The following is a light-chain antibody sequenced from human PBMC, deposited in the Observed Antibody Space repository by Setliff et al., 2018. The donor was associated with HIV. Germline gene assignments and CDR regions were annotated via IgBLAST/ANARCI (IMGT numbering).Light chain of an antibody. CDR3: QSYDSSLSGYV. J-gene: IGLJ1*01. CDR1: SSNIGAGFD. CDR2: ANS. V-gene: IGLV1-40*01. Sequence: SVLTQPPSVSGAPGQRVTISCTGKSSNIGAGFDVHWYQQFPGTAPKLLIYANSNRPSGVPDRFSGSKSGTSASLAITGLQAEDEADYFCQSYDSSLSGYVFGTGTKVTVL.